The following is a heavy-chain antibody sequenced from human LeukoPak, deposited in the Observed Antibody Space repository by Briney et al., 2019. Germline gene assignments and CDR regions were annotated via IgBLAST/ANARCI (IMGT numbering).Heavy chain of an antibody. V-gene: IGHV4-4*07. J-gene: IGHJ4*02. CDR3: AVGLLWFGKLDY. D-gene: IGHD3-10*01. Sequence: SETLSLTCTVSGGSISSYYWSWFRQPAGKGLEWIGRIYTSGSTNYNPSLKSRVTMSVDTSKNQFSLKLSSVTAADTAVYYCAVGLLWFGKLDYWGQGTLVTVSS. CDR1: GGSISSYY. CDR2: IYTSGST.